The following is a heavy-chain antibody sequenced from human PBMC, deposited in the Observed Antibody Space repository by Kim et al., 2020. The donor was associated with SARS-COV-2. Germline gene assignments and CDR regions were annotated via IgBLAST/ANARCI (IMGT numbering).Heavy chain of an antibody. CDR1: GFTVSHNY. CDR2: ISTTGRA. Sequence: GGSLRLSCAASGFTVSHNYINWVRQAPGKGLEWVSIISTTGRAYFADSVKGRFVISTDNSKNTVHLQMNNLRVEDTAVYFCAREYSGHYYFDCWGQGTL. V-gene: IGHV3-66*01. D-gene: IGHD1-26*01. CDR3: AREYSGHYYFDC. J-gene: IGHJ4*02.